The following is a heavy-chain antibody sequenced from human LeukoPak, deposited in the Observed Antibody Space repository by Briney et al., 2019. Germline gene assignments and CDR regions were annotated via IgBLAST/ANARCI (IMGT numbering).Heavy chain of an antibody. J-gene: IGHJ4*02. Sequence: PSETLSLTCTASGGSITNYYWSWIRQPPGKGLEWIGCIYYSGSTNYNPSFKSRVTISIDTSKNQFSLKLSSVTAADTAVYYCARGGYDILTGYYSDDYWGQGTLVTVSS. CDR1: GGSITNYY. CDR2: IYYSGST. V-gene: IGHV4-59*12. CDR3: ARGGYDILTGYYSDDY. D-gene: IGHD3-9*01.